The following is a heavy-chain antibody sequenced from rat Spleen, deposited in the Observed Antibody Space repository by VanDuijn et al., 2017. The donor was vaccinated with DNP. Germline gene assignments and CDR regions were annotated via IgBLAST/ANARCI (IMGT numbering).Heavy chain of an antibody. D-gene: IGHD1-11*01. V-gene: IGHV2S12*01. CDR2: ISNGGDT. Sequence: QVQLKESGPGLVQPSQTLSLTCTVSGFSLTTYGVAWVRQPPGKGLEWIAAISNGGDTHYNSVLKYRLSISRDISESQVFLKVNSLQIEDTAIYFCSKDSYGDNFDYWGQGVLVTVSS. CDR1: GFSLTTYG. CDR3: SKDSYGDNFDY. J-gene: IGHJ2*01.